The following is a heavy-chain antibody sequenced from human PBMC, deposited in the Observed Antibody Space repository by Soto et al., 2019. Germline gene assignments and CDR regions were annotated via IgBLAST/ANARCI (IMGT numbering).Heavy chain of an antibody. V-gene: IGHV3-66*01. D-gene: IGHD2-2*01. CDR3: ARDLVVPAAMVVYYYYGMDV. J-gene: IGHJ6*02. CDR2: IYSGGST. CDR1: GFTVSSNY. Sequence: GGSLRLSCAASGFTVSSNYMSWVRQAPGKGLEWVSVIYSGGSTYYADSVKGRFTISRDNSKNTLYLQMNSLRAEDTAVYYCARDLVVPAAMVVYYYYGMDVWGQGTTVTVSS.